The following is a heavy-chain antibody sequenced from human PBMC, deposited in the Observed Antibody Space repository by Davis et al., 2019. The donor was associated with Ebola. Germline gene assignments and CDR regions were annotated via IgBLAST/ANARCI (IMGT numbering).Heavy chain of an antibody. D-gene: IGHD7-27*01. V-gene: IGHV4-59*08. Sequence: SETLSLTCIVSGGSISSYHWSWIRQPPGKGLAWIGYFYYSGYTNYNPSLKSRITISADTSKNQFSLKLSSVTAADTAVYYCARLGSGDQGLDYWGQGTLVTVSS. J-gene: IGHJ4*02. CDR3: ARLGSGDQGLDY. CDR1: GGSISSYH. CDR2: FYYSGYT.